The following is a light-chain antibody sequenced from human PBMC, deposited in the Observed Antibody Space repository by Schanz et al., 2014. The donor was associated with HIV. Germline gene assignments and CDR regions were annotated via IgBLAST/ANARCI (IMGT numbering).Light chain of an antibody. J-gene: IGLJ3*02. Sequence: QSALTQPASVSGSPGQSITISCTGTSSDIGTFNYVSWYQQHPGKAPKLIIYDVSNRPSGVSNRFSGSKSGNTASLTISGLQAEDEADYYCQSYDNNKRWVFGGGTKLTVL. CDR2: DVS. V-gene: IGLV2-14*03. CDR3: QSYDNNKRWV. CDR1: SSDIGTFNY.